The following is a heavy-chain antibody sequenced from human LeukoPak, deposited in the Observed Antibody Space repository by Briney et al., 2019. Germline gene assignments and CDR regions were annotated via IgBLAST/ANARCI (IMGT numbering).Heavy chain of an antibody. CDR3: AKDSLLWFGELNRHYFDY. V-gene: IGHV3-30*18. Sequence: HPGGSLRLSCAASGLTFSSYGMHWVRQAPGEGLEWVAVISYDGSNKYYADSVKGRFTISRDNSKNTLYLQMNSLRAEDTAVYYCAKDSLLWFGELNRHYFDYWGQGTLVTVSS. J-gene: IGHJ4*02. D-gene: IGHD3-10*01. CDR1: GLTFSSYG. CDR2: ISYDGSNK.